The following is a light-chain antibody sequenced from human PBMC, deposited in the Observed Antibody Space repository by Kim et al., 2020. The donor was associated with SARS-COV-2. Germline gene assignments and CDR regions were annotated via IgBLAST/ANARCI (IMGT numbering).Light chain of an antibody. Sequence: DIQMTQSPSSLSASVGDRVTITCRTSQSVSSNLSWYQQTAGKVPKLLIYGASNLQSGVPSRFSGSGSGTDVTLTISSLQPEDFATYYCQQNYSPPPTFGQGTRLEIK. CDR3: QQNYSPPPT. CDR2: GAS. CDR1: QSVSSN. V-gene: IGKV1-39*01. J-gene: IGKJ5*01.